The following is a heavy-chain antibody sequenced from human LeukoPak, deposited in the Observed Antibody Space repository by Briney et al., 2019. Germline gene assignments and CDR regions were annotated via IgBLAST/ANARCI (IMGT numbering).Heavy chain of an antibody. CDR3: ARQSSSWYQDY. D-gene: IGHD6-13*01. V-gene: IGHV5-10-1*01. CDR1: GYSFTNYW. CDR2: IDPSDSYT. Sequence: GGSLRLSCKGSGYSFTNYWTSWVRQMPGKGLEWMGSIDPSDSYTKYSPSFQGHVTISADKSISTAYVQWSSLKASDTAMYYCARQSSSWYQDYWGQGTLVTVSS. J-gene: IGHJ4*02.